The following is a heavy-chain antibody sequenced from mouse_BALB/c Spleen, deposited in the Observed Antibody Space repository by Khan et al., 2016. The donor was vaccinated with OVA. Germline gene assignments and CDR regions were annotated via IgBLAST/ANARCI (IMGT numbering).Heavy chain of an antibody. CDR2: INPTSGYT. Sequence: QVQLKESGAELAKPGASVKMSCKASGYTFTTYWMHWVKQRPGQGLEWIGYINPTSGYTDYNQKFKDKATLTADKSSSTAYMQLSSLTSDFHAVDYFASDRIDYWGQGTTLTVSS. CDR3: ASDRIDY. D-gene: IGHD2-14*01. CDR1: GYTFTTYW. J-gene: IGHJ2*01. V-gene: IGHV1-7*01.